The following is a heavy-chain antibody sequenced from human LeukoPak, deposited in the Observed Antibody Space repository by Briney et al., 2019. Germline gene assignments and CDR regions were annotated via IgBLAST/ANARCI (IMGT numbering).Heavy chain of an antibody. CDR2: IFHSGSI. J-gene: IGHJ3*01. CDR3: ARMGVSYYYDSSTYYPTAFDV. Sequence: SETLSLTCAVSGYSISSGYYWGWIRQSPGKGLERIATIFHSGSIYYNPSLKSRVTLSVDTSKNQFSLRLNFVTAADTALYYCARMGVSYYYDSSTYYPTAFDVWGQGTMVSVSS. CDR1: GYSISSGYY. D-gene: IGHD3-22*01. V-gene: IGHV4-38-2*01.